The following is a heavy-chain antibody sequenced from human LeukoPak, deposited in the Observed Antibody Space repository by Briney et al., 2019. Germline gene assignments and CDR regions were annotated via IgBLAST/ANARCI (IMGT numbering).Heavy chain of an antibody. V-gene: IGHV3-13*01. CDR1: GFILNTYD. D-gene: IGHD3-10*01. Sequence: GGSLRLSCAGSGFILNTYDIHWVRQPPGKGLEWVASLGSAGDTYFPGSVKGRFTISRENAKNSLYLQMNSLRAGDTAVYYCARARGLPYYYHGMDVWGRGTTVTVSS. CDR2: LGSAGDT. CDR3: ARARGLPYYYHGMDV. J-gene: IGHJ6*02.